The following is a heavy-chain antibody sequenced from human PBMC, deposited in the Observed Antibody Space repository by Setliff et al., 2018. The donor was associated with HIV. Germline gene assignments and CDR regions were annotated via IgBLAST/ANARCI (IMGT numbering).Heavy chain of an antibody. J-gene: IGHJ5*02. CDR2: INHTGST. V-gene: IGHV4-34*01. Sequence: SETLSLTCAVYGGSFSDYFWSWIRQPPGKRLEWIGEINHTGSTKYNPSLKSRVSISVDTSKNQFSLRLTSVTGADTAVYYCARSYNGVPWTWGQGMLVTVSS. CDR3: ARSYNGVPWT. CDR1: GGSFSDYF. D-gene: IGHD2-8*01.